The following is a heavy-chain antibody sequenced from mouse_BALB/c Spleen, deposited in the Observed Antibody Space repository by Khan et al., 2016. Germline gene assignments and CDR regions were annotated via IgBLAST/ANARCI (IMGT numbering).Heavy chain of an antibody. V-gene: IGHV1S136*01. D-gene: IGHD2-14*01. CDR1: GYTFTSYV. CDR2: INPYNDGT. Sequence: VQLQQPGPELVKPGASVKMSCKASGYTFTSYVMHWVKQKPGQGLEWIGYINPYNDGTKYNEKFKGTATLTSAKSSSTAYMELSSLTSEDAAGDYCARYDYAMDYWGQGTSVTVSS. J-gene: IGHJ4*01. CDR3: ARYDYAMDY.